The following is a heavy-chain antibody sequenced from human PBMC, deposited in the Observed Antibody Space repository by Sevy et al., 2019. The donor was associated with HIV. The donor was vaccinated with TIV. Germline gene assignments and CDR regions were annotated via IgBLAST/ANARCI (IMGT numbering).Heavy chain of an antibody. Sequence: GGSLRLSCAASGFTFSSYGMHWVRQAPGKGLEWVAVIWYDGSNKYYADSVKGRFTISRDNSKNTLYLQMNSLRAEDTALYYCARDPVYYGSGSYVDNYYGMDVWGQGTTVTVSS. V-gene: IGHV3-33*01. CDR1: GFTFSSYG. J-gene: IGHJ6*02. D-gene: IGHD3-10*01. CDR3: ARDPVYYGSGSYVDNYYGMDV. CDR2: IWYDGSNK.